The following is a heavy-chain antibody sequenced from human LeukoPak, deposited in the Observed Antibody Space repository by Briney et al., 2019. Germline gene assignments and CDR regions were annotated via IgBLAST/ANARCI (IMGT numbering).Heavy chain of an antibody. V-gene: IGHV3-21*01. D-gene: IGHD5-18*01. CDR2: VSSSSVYI. Sequence: RSLRLSCAASGFTFSSYSMNWVRQAPGKGLEWVSSVSSSSVYIYYADSAEGRFTISRDNAKNSLYLQVNSLRAEDTAVYYCARDLYSYGSYYMDVWGKGTTVTVSS. J-gene: IGHJ6*03. CDR3: ARDLYSYGSYYMDV. CDR1: GFTFSSYS.